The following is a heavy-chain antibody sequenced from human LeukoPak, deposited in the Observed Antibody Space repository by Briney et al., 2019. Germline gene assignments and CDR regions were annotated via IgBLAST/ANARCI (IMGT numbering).Heavy chain of an antibody. D-gene: IGHD4-17*01. CDR1: GYSFTDHY. J-gene: IGHJ5*02. Sequence: ASVKVSCKASGYSFTDHYMHWVRQAPGQGLEWMGRINPNSGDTNYAQNFQGRVTMTRDTSISTVYMDLSRLSSGDTAVYYCAGGPVTPIQNWFDPWGQGTLVIVSA. V-gene: IGHV1-2*06. CDR2: INPNSGDT. CDR3: AGGPVTPIQNWFDP.